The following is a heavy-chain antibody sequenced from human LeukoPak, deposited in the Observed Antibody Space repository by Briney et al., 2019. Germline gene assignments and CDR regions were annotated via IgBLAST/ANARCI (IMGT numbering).Heavy chain of an antibody. J-gene: IGHJ6*03. Sequence: SSVTLSFTCTVSGFSISSNYWSWLRQPAGKGLEGFVRIYTRGSTNYNTSLKSRVTMSVDTSKNQFSLKLSSVTTADTAVYYCAREVYDFWSGYYYYYYMDVGGKGTTVTVSS. V-gene: IGHV4-4*07. CDR1: GFSISSNY. CDR2: IYTRGST. D-gene: IGHD3-3*01. CDR3: AREVYDFWSGYYYYYYMDV.